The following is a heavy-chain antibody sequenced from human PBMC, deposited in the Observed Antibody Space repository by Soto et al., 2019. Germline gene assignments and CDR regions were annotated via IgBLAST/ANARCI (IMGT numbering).Heavy chain of an antibody. CDR3: ARGPLYYYGSGTYWGSGMDV. Sequence: QVPLVESGGGVVQPGRSLRLSCAASGFTFSSYGMHWVRQAPGKGLEWVAVIWYDGSNKYYADSVKGRFTISRDNSKNTLYLQMNSLRAEDTAVYYCARGPLYYYGSGTYWGSGMDVWGQGTTVTVSS. D-gene: IGHD3-10*01. CDR1: GFTFSSYG. V-gene: IGHV3-33*01. CDR2: IWYDGSNK. J-gene: IGHJ6*02.